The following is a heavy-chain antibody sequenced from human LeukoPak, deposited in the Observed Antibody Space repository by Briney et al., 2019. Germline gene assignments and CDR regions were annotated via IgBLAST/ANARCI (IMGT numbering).Heavy chain of an antibody. J-gene: IGHJ4*02. Sequence: GGSLRLSCAASGFTFDDYAMHWVRQAPGKGLEWVSGISWNSGRIDYADPAKGRFTISRDNAKNSLYLQMNSLRAEDTALYYCAKALLGYNYPDYFDYWGQGTLVTVSS. CDR1: GFTFDDYA. CDR3: AKALLGYNYPDYFDY. D-gene: IGHD5-24*01. V-gene: IGHV3-9*01. CDR2: ISWNSGRI.